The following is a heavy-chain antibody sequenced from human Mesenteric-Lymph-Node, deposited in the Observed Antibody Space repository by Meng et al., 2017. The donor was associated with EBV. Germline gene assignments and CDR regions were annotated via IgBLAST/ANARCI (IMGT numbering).Heavy chain of an antibody. Sequence: QLERQESVRGLVRPSGTLSLNCTVASDSISSTMYHWGWIRQPPGKGLEWIGSIYYSGTTYFNPSLESRVSISVDTSKKQFSLRLTSVTAADTAVYYCARQYGSSFDYWGQGTLVTVSS. D-gene: IGHD3-10*01. CDR1: SDSISSTMYH. CDR2: IYYSGTT. J-gene: IGHJ4*02. CDR3: ARQYGSSFDY. V-gene: IGHV4-39*01.